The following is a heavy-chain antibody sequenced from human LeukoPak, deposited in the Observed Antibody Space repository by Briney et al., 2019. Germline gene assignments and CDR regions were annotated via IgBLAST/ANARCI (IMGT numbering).Heavy chain of an antibody. CDR3: ARDHDYGDYYFDY. V-gene: IGHV3-30-3*01. CDR1: GFPFNTYF. CDR2: VSNDGTNK. J-gene: IGHJ4*02. D-gene: IGHD4-17*01. Sequence: GGSLRLSCAASGFPFNTYFMHWVRQAPGKGLEWVATVSNDGTNKYYADSVKGRFTISRDNSKNTLYLQMNSLRAEDTAVYYCARDHDYGDYYFDYWGQGTLVTVSS.